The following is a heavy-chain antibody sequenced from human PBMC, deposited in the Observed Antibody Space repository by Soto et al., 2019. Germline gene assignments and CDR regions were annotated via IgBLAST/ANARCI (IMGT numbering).Heavy chain of an antibody. D-gene: IGHD3-22*01. Sequence: QVQLVQSGAEVKKPGSSVKVSCKASGGTFSSYTISWVRQAPGQGLEWMGRIIPILGIANYAQKFQGRVTITADKSTSTAYMELSSLRSEDTAVYYCARCGNHLQPWMSSGYYCFDIWGRGTMVTVSS. CDR2: IIPILGIA. CDR1: GGTFSSYT. V-gene: IGHV1-69*02. J-gene: IGHJ3*02. CDR3: ARCGNHLQPWMSSGYYCFDI.